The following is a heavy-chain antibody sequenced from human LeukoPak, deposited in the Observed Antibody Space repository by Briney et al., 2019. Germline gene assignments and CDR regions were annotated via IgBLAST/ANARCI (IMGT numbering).Heavy chain of an antibody. CDR1: GYTFTSYY. CDR3: ARAGDCAGVCWFDP. D-gene: IGHD2-21*02. CDR2: INPSGGST. V-gene: IGHV1-46*01. J-gene: IGHJ5*02. Sequence: GASVTVSCKSSGYTFTSYYMHWVRQAPGQGLDWMGIINPSGGSTSYAQKFQGRVTMTRDMSTSTVYMELSSLRSEDTAVYYCARAGDCAGVCWFDPWGQGTLVTVSS.